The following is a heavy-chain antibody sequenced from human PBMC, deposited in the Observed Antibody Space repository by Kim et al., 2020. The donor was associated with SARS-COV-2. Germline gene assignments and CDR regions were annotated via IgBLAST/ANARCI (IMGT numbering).Heavy chain of an antibody. D-gene: IGHD3-10*01. CDR2: IYYSGST. V-gene: IGHV4-39*01. Sequence: SETLSLTCTVSGGSISSSSYYWGWIRQPPGKGLEWIGSIYYSGSTYYNPSLKSRVTISVDTSKNQFSLKLSSVTAADTAVYYCASGVKGKYYYGSGSLNYFDYWGQGTLVTVSS. CDR3: ASGVKGKYYYGSGSLNYFDY. J-gene: IGHJ4*02. CDR1: GGSISSSSYY.